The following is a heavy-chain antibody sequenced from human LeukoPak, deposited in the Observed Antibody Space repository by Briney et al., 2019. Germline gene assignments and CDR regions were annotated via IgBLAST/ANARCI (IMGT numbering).Heavy chain of an antibody. V-gene: IGHV4-39*01. J-gene: IGHJ4*02. CDR3: ARVVPMYSSDWYDDY. Sequence: PSETLSLTCTVSGGSISSYYWGWIRQPPGKGLEWIGTIYYSGSTYYNPSLKSRVAISVDTSKNQFSLKLSSVTAADTAVYYCARVVPMYSSDWYDDYWGQGTLVTVSS. CDR1: GGSISSYY. CDR2: IYYSGST. D-gene: IGHD6-19*01.